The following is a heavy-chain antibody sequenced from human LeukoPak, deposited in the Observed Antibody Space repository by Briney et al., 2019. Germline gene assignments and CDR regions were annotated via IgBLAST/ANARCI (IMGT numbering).Heavy chain of an antibody. CDR3: ARDRAVYRYYYGMDV. J-gene: IGHJ6*02. D-gene: IGHD1-14*01. Sequence: GGSLRLSCAASGFTFSSYDINWVRQAPGKGLEWVSVIYSGGSTYYADSVKGRFTISRDNSKNTLYLQMNSLRAEDTAVYYCARDRAVYRYYYGMDVWGQGTTVTVSS. CDR1: GFTFSSYD. CDR2: IYSGGST. V-gene: IGHV3-66*02.